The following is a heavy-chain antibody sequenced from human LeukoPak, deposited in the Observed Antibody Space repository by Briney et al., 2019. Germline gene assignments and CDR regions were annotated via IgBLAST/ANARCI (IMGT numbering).Heavy chain of an antibody. CDR3: AKVQGAYDYVWGSYLPNDY. J-gene: IGHJ4*02. CDR2: ISGSGGST. Sequence: GGSLRLSCAASGFTFSSYAMSWVRQAPGKGLEWVSAISGSGGSTYYADSVKGRFTISRDNSKNTLYLQMNSLRAEDTAVYYCAKVQGAYDYVWGSYLPNDYWGQGTLVTVSS. CDR1: GFTFSSYA. V-gene: IGHV3-23*01. D-gene: IGHD3-16*02.